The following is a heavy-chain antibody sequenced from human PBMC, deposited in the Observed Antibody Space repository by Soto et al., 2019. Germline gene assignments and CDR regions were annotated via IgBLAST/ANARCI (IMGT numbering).Heavy chain of an antibody. CDR2: INHSGST. CDR3: ASTAGRLLWFGELRYYFDF. CDR1: GGTFSGYY. Sequence: QVHLQQWGAGLLKPSETLSLTCAVYGGTFSGYYWSWIRQPPGKGLEWIGEINHSGSTNYNPSLKSRVTISMDTSKNQFSLKQSSVTAADTAVYYCASTAGRLLWFGELRYYFDFWGQGTLVTV. V-gene: IGHV4-34*01. D-gene: IGHD3-10*01. J-gene: IGHJ4*02.